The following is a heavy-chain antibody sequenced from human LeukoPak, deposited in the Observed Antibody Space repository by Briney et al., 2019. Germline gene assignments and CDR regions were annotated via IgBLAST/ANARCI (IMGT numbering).Heavy chain of an antibody. CDR1: GFTFSSYS. CDR3: ARDTPLVGAVVY. J-gene: IGHJ4*02. CDR2: ISSSSSYI. V-gene: IGHV3-21*01. D-gene: IGHD1-26*01. Sequence: PGGSLRLSCAASGFTFSSYSMNWVRQAPGKGLEWVSSISSSSSYIYYADSVKGQFTISRDNAKNSLYLQMNSLRAEDTAMYYCARDTPLVGAVVYWGQGTLVTVSS.